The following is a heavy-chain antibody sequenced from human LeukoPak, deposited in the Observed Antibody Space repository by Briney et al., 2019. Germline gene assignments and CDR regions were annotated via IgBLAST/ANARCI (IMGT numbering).Heavy chain of an antibody. D-gene: IGHD2-21*02. Sequence: GGSLRLSCAASGFTFSSYAMSSVRQAPGKGLEWVSAISGSGGSTYYADSVKGRFTISRDYSKNTLYLQMNSLRAEDAAVYYCAKEALAYCGGDCYSYYFDYWGQGTLVTVSS. CDR3: AKEALAYCGGDCYSYYFDY. V-gene: IGHV3-23*01. CDR1: GFTFSSYA. CDR2: ISGSGGST. J-gene: IGHJ4*02.